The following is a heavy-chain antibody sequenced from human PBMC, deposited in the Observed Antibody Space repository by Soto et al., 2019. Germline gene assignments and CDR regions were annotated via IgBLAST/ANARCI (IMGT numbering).Heavy chain of an antibody. Sequence: SETLSLTCTVSGGSISSYYWSWIRQPPGKGLEWIGYIYYSGSTNYNPSLKSRVTISVDTSKNQFSLKLSSVTAADTAVYYCARGPLYYDFWSGYFSAFDIWGQGTMVTVSS. CDR3: ARGPLYYDFWSGYFSAFDI. D-gene: IGHD3-3*01. V-gene: IGHV4-59*01. CDR1: GGSISSYY. J-gene: IGHJ3*02. CDR2: IYYSGST.